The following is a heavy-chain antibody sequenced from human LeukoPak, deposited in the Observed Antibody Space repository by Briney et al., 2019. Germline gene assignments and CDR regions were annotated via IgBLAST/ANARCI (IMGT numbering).Heavy chain of an antibody. CDR3: AGSSWYAFDY. Sequence: GGSLRLSCTASGFTFGEYAMSWVRQAPGKGLEWVSSISSSSSYIYYADSVKGRFTISRDNATNSLYLQMNSLRAEDTAVYYCAGSSWYAFDYWGQGTLVTVSS. CDR2: ISSSSSYI. J-gene: IGHJ4*02. CDR1: GFTFGEYA. D-gene: IGHD6-13*01. V-gene: IGHV3-21*01.